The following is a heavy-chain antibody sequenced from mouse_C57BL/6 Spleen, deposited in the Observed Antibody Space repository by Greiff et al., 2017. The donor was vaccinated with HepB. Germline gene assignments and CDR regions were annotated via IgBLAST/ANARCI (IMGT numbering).Heavy chain of an antibody. Sequence: VQLQQSGAELARPGASVKLSCKASGYTFTSYGISWVKQRTGQGLEWIGEIYPRSGNTYYNEKFKGKATPTADKSSSTAYMELRSLTSEDSAVYFCARGDYGSSYWYFDVWGTGTTVTVSS. V-gene: IGHV1-81*01. CDR2: IYPRSGNT. D-gene: IGHD1-1*01. CDR3: ARGDYGSSYWYFDV. J-gene: IGHJ1*03. CDR1: GYTFTSYG.